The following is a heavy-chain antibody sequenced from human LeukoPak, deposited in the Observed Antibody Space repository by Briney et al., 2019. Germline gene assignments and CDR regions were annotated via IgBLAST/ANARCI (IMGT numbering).Heavy chain of an antibody. D-gene: IGHD3-16*01. CDR2: IRYDGSNK. V-gene: IGHV3-30*02. CDR3: AKEGETTSLRYYYYYMDV. CDR1: GFTFSSYG. Sequence: GGSLRLSCAASGFTFSSYGMHWVRQAPGKRLEWVAFIRYDGSNKYYADSVKGRFTISRDNSKNTLYLQMNSLRAEDTAVYYCAKEGETTSLRYYYYYMDVWGKGTTVTVSS. J-gene: IGHJ6*03.